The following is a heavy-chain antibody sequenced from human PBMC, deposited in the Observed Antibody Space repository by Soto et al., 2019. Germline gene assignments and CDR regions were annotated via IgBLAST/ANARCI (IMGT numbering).Heavy chain of an antibody. CDR3: AKAKVGTWHDAFDI. Sequence: GGSLRLSCAASGFTFSSYAMSWVRQAPGKGLEWVSAIRGSVGRTSYADSVKGRFTISRDNSKNTLYLQMNSLRTEDTAVYYCAKAKVGTWHDAFDIWGQGTMVTVSS. V-gene: IGHV3-23*01. CDR1: GFTFSSYA. J-gene: IGHJ3*02. CDR2: IRGSVGRT. D-gene: IGHD2-21*02.